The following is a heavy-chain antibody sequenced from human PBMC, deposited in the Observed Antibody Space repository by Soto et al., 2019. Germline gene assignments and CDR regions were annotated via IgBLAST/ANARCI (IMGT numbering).Heavy chain of an antibody. CDR3: ARDNIVSKGYGMDV. Sequence: QVQLQESGPGLVKPSETLSLTCTVSGDSISNYYLSWIRQPAGKGLEWIGRIYTNGNTNYNPALKSRLSMSVNTSKNQFSLKLRSVTAADTALYYCARDNIVSKGYGMDVWGQGTTVTVSS. D-gene: IGHD5-12*01. CDR2: IYTNGNT. V-gene: IGHV4-4*07. CDR1: GDSISNYY. J-gene: IGHJ6*02.